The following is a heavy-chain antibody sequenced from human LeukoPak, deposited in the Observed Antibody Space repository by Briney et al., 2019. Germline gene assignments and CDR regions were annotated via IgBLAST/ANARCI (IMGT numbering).Heavy chain of an antibody. Sequence: GGSLRLSCAASGFTFSSYAMHWLRQAPGKGLEWVAVISYDGSNKYYADSVKGRFTISRDNSKNTLYLQMNSLRAEDTAVYYCASGHSYGQGIYYYYYMDVWGKGTTVTVSS. CDR1: GFTFSSYA. CDR3: ASGHSYGQGIYYYYYMDV. V-gene: IGHV3-30*04. J-gene: IGHJ6*03. CDR2: ISYDGSNK. D-gene: IGHD5-18*01.